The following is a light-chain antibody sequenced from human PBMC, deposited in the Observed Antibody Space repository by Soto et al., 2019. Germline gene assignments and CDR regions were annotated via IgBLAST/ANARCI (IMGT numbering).Light chain of an antibody. CDR2: QVS. CDR1: QSISSW. J-gene: IGKJ1*01. V-gene: IGKV1-5*03. Sequence: DIQMTQSPSALSASVGDRVTITCRASQSISSWLAWYQQKPGKAPKLLIYQVSTLESGVPSRFGGTGSGTEFTLTISSLQPDDFASYYCQQYNPYSPWTFGQGTKVDI. CDR3: QQYNPYSPWT.